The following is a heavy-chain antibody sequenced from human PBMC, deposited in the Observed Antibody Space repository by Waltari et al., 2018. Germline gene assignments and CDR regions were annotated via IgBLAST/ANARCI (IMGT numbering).Heavy chain of an antibody. V-gene: IGHV1-2*02. CDR3: ATDRGGYPGMDV. CDR2: INFITGGT. J-gene: IGHJ6*02. CDR1: GNTLIGNF. D-gene: IGHD5-12*01. Sequence: QVLLAQSGAEVKMPGASVSVSCYGNTLIGNFLHLVLQAPGHGLEWMGWINFITGGTLYAQKFQGRVTMTRDTSIATAYMELSGLRYDDTAVYYCATDRGGYPGMDVWGQGTTVTVSS.